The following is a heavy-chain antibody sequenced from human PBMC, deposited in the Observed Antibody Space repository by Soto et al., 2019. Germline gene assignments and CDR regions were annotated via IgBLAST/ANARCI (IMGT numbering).Heavy chain of an antibody. D-gene: IGHD5-18*01. J-gene: IGHJ6*02. CDR2: ISGSGGST. Sequence: GGSLRLSCAASGFTFSSCAMSWVRQAPGKGLEWVSAISGSGGSTYYADSVKGRFTISRDNSKNTLYLQMNSLRAEDTAVYYCAKADQLWLRSYYGMDVWGQGTTVTVSS. CDR3: AKADQLWLRSYYGMDV. V-gene: IGHV3-23*01. CDR1: GFTFSSCA.